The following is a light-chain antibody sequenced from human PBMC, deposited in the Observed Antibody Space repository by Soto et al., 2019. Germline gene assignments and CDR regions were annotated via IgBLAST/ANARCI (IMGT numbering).Light chain of an antibody. Sequence: DIQMTQSPSTLSASVGDRVTVTCRASQSISSWLAWYQQKPGKAPKLLIYAASSLQSGVPSRFSGAGSGTDFTLTIANLHPENFAIYYCKQSYSTQWTFGQGTKVDI. CDR3: KQSYSTQWT. CDR1: QSISSW. CDR2: AAS. J-gene: IGKJ1*01. V-gene: IGKV1-39*01.